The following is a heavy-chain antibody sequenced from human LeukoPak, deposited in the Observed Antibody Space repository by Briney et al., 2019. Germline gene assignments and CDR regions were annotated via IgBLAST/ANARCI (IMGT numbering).Heavy chain of an antibody. CDR2: IYTSGST. D-gene: IGHD5-18*01. Sequence: SETLSLTCTVSGGSISSGSYYWSWIRQPAGKGLEWIGRIYTSGSTNYNPSLKSRVTISVDTSKNQFSLKLSSVTAADTAVYXXARATYSYERAFDIWGQGTMVTVSS. V-gene: IGHV4-61*02. J-gene: IGHJ3*02. CDR1: GGSISSGSYY. CDR3: ARATYSYERAFDI.